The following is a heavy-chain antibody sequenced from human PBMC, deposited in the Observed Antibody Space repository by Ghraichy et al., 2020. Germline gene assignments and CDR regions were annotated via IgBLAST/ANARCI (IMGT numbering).Heavy chain of an antibody. Sequence: SETLSLTCAVSGGSISSSNWWSWVRQPPGKGLEWIGEIYHSGSTNYNPSLQSRLTISVDKSKNQFSLRLISVTAADTALYYCARKTITMDAFDVWGRGTMITVSS. D-gene: IGHD1-1*01. CDR2: IYHSGST. CDR3: ARKTITMDAFDV. CDR1: GGSISSSNW. V-gene: IGHV4-4*02. J-gene: IGHJ3*01.